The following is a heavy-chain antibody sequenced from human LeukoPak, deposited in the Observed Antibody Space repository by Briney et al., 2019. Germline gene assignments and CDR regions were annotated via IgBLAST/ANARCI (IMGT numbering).Heavy chain of an antibody. CDR2: MYYSGST. Sequence: SETLSLTCTVSGGSVSSTNYYWGWIRQPPGKGLEWIGTMYYSGSTYYNPSLKSRVTISVDTSKNQFSLKLSSVTAADTAVYYCARFRPTWIQLWSTQGFDYWGQGTLVTVSS. CDR1: GGSVSSTNYY. J-gene: IGHJ4*02. D-gene: IGHD5-18*01. V-gene: IGHV4-39*01. CDR3: ARFRPTWIQLWSTQGFDY.